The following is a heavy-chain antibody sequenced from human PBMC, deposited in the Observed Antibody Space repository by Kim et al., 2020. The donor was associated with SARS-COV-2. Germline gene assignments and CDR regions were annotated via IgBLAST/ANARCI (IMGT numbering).Heavy chain of an antibody. CDR2: ITWNSDSI. Sequence: GGSLRLSCAASGFTFEDYAMHWVRQAPGKGLEWVSGITWNSDSIGYADSVKGRFTISRDNAKNSLFLQMNSLRAEDTAFYYCAKGGFYGSNDAFDIWRQGTMVTVSS. V-gene: IGHV3-9*01. D-gene: IGHD3-10*01. CDR3: AKGGFYGSNDAFDI. J-gene: IGHJ3*02. CDR1: GFTFEDYA.